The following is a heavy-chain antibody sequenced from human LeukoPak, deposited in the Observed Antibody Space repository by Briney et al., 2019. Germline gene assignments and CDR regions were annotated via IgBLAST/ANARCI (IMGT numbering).Heavy chain of an antibody. J-gene: IGHJ4*02. CDR3: ARVDGSSWRLDY. V-gene: IGHV1-2*02. CDR2: INPNSGGT. CDR1: GYTFTGYY. D-gene: IGHD6-13*01. Sequence: ASVKVSRKASGYTFTGYYMHWVRQAPGQGLEWMGWINPNSGGTNYAQKFQGRVTMTRDTSISTAYMELSRLRSDDTAVYYCARVDGSSWRLDYWGQGTLVTVSS.